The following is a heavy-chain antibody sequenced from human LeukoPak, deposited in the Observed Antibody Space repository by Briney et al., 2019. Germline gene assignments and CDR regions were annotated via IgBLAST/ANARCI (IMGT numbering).Heavy chain of an antibody. D-gene: IGHD3-10*01. V-gene: IGHV1-2*02. CDR1: GYTFTGYY. CDR2: INPNSGGT. Sequence: GASVKVSCKASGYTFTGYYMHWVRQAPGQGLEWMGWINPNSGGTNYAQKFQGRVTMTRDTSISTAYMELSRLRSDDTAVYYCARDYGSGSYPYYYYYYYMDVWGKGTTVTISS. CDR3: ARDYGSGSYPYYYYYYYMDV. J-gene: IGHJ6*03.